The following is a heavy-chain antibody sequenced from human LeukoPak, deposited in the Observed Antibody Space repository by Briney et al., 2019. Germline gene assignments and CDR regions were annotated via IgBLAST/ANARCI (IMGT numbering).Heavy chain of an antibody. CDR1: GFTFSSYS. CDR3: ARDIGYYYDSRDHDAFDI. J-gene: IGHJ3*02. V-gene: IGHV3-21*01. CDR2: ISSSSSYI. D-gene: IGHD3-22*01. Sequence: GGSLRLSCAASGFTFSSYSMNWVRQAPGKGLEWVSSISSSSSYIYYAGSVKGRFTISRDNAKNSLYLQMNSLRAEDTAVYYCARDIGYYYDSRDHDAFDIWGQGTMVTVSS.